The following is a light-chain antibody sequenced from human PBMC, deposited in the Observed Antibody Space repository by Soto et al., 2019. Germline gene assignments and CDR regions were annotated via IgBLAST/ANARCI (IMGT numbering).Light chain of an antibody. V-gene: IGLV2-14*01. J-gene: IGLJ1*01. CDR3: SSFASTHTLV. CDR2: EVS. Sequence: QSALTQPASVSGSAGQSITISCSGTMRDVGAYNLVSWYQQHPGTAPKLIIYEVSNRPSGVSNRFSGSKSGNTASLTISGLQAEDEADYYCSSFASTHTLVFGTGTKLTVL. CDR1: MRDVGAYNL.